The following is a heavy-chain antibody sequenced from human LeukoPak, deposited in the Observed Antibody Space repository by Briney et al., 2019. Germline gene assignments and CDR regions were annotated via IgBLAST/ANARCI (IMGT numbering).Heavy chain of an antibody. CDR2: IYHSGST. V-gene: IGHV4-4*02. J-gene: IGHJ3*02. CDR1: GASIISRNW. CDR3: ARDLCMSCAFDI. Sequence: PSETLSLTCAVSGASIISRNWWSWVRQPPGKGLEWIGEIYHSGSTNYNPSLKSRVTISLDKSKTQFSLKLTSVTAADTAVYYCARDLCMSCAFDIWGRGTMVTVSS. D-gene: IGHD2-8*01.